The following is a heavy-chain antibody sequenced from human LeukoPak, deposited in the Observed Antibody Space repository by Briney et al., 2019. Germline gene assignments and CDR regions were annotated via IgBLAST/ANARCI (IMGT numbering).Heavy chain of an antibody. CDR3: AREQGFTYCSGGGCYPGDAFDI. Sequence: ASVKVSCKASGYTFTSCYMHWVRQAPGQGLEWMGIINPSGGTTSYAQKFQGRVTMTRDTSTTTVYMELSSLRSEDTAVYYCAREQGFTYCSGGGCYPGDAFDIWGQGTMVTVSS. V-gene: IGHV1-46*01. CDR1: GYTFTSCY. J-gene: IGHJ3*02. CDR2: INPSGGTT. D-gene: IGHD2-15*01.